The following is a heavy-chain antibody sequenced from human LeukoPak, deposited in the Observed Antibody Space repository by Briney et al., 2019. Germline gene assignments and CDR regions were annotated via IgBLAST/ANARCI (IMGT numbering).Heavy chain of an antibody. CDR2: ISANSVRS. V-gene: IGHV1-18*01. CDR3: ARGVYMDV. CDR1: GHTFSTYG. J-gene: IGHJ6*03. Sequence: GASVKVSCKASGHTFSTYGLSWVRQAPGQGLEWMGWISANSVRSNYAQRLHDRVTMTSDTSTSTGYMDLRNLRSDDTAVYYCARGVYMDVWGTGTTVTVSS.